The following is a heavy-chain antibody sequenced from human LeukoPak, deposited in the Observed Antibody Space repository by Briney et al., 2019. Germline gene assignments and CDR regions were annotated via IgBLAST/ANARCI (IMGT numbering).Heavy chain of an antibody. J-gene: IGHJ4*02. CDR1: GGSISSYY. D-gene: IGHD6-13*01. Sequence: SETLSLTCTVSGGSISSYYWSWIRQPPGKGLEWIGYIYYSGSTNYNPSLKSRVTISVDTSKNQFSLKLSSVTAADTAVYYCARGYSSPPPVDYWGQGTLVTVSS. CDR3: ARGYSSPPPVDY. V-gene: IGHV4-59*01. CDR2: IYYSGST.